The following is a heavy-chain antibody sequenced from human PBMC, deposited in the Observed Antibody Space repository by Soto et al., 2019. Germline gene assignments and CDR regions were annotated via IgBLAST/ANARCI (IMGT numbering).Heavy chain of an antibody. CDR3: ASGPYFEILTGYFDP. CDR1: GFTFSSYT. V-gene: IGHV3-21*01. J-gene: IGHJ5*02. D-gene: IGHD3-9*01. CDR2: ISSSSTSV. Sequence: EVRLVESGGGRVKPGGSLRLSCAASGFTFSSYTMNWDRQAPGKGLECVSSISSSSTSVYYADSVKGRFTISRDNAKNSLYLQMNSLRAEDTAVYYCASGPYFEILTGYFDPWGQGTLVTVSS.